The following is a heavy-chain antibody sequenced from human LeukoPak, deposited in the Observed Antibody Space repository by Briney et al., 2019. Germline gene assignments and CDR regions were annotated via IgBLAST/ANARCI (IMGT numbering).Heavy chain of an antibody. CDR2: INSNGGKT. Sequence: GGTLRLSCAASGFTFSSCAMSWVRQAPGKGLQWVSTINSNGGKTYYADSVKGRFTISRDNSKNTLSVQINSLRAEDTAIYYCVKEQWLQRNYYGMDVWGQGTTVTVSS. CDR3: VKEQWLQRNYYGMDV. D-gene: IGHD6-19*01. V-gene: IGHV3-23*01. CDR1: GFTFSSCA. J-gene: IGHJ6*02.